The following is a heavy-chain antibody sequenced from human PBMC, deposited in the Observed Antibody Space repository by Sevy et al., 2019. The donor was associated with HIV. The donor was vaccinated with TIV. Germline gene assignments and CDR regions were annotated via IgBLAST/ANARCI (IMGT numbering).Heavy chain of an antibody. CDR2: IWYDGSNK. J-gene: IGHJ6*03. V-gene: IGHV3-33*06. CDR3: AKSGLRWSGYYYYMDV. CDR1: GFTFSSYG. D-gene: IGHD4-17*01. Sequence: GGSLRLSCAASGFTFSSYGMHWVRQAPGKGLEWVAVIWYDGSNKYYADSVKGRFTISRDISKNTLYLQMNSLRAEDTAVYYCAKSGLRWSGYYYYMDVWGKGTTVTVSS.